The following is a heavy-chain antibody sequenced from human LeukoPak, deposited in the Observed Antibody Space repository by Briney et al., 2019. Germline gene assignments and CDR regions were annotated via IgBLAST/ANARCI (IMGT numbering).Heavy chain of an antibody. CDR1: GFTFSSYA. CDR3: ATVPRSGYYYFDY. V-gene: IGHV3-23*01. J-gene: IGHJ4*02. Sequence: PGGSLRLSCAASGFTFSSYAMTWVRQAPGKGLEWVSAINHNGVSTYYADSVKGRFTISRDNSKNTLYLQMNSLRAEDTAVYYCATVPRSGYYYFDYWGQGTLVTVSS. D-gene: IGHD5-12*01. CDR2: INHNGVST.